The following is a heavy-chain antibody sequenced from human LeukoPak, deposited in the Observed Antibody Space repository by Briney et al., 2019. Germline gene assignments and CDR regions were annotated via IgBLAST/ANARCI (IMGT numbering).Heavy chain of an antibody. CDR3: ARCHTAVAIDN. D-gene: IGHD6-19*01. CDR2: INHSGST. V-gene: IGHV4-34*01. Sequence: SETLSLTCAVYGGSFSGYYWSWIRQPPGKGLEWIGEINHSGSTNYNPSLKSRVTISVDTSKNQFSLQLNSVTAADTAVYYCARCHTAVAIDNWGQGTLVTVSS. CDR1: GGSFSGYY. J-gene: IGHJ4*02.